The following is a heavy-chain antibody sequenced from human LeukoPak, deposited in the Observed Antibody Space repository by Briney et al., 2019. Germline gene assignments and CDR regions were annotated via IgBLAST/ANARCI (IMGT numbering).Heavy chain of an antibody. J-gene: IGHJ6*02. Sequence: GGSLRPSCAASGFTVSGNYMSWVRQAPGKGLEWVSVIYSGGRTFYADSVKGRFTISRDNSENTLYLQMNSLRAEDTAVYYCARDTSFLYGMDVWGQGTTVTVSS. CDR2: IYSGGRT. V-gene: IGHV3-53*01. CDR3: ARDTSFLYGMDV. D-gene: IGHD2-2*01. CDR1: GFTVSGNY.